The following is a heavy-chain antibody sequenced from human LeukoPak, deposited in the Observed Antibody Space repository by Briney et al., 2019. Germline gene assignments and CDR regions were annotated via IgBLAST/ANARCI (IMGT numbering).Heavy chain of an antibody. CDR3: ARLGTGSSYYYGMDV. CDR2: IKQDGSEK. D-gene: IGHD3/OR15-3a*01. J-gene: IGHJ6*02. CDR1: GFTFSSYA. Sequence: GGSLRLSCAASGFTFSSYAMSWVRQAPGKGLEWVANIKQDGSEKYYVDSVKGRFTISRDNAKNSLYLQMNSLRAEDTAVYYCARLGTGSSYYYGMDVWGQGTTVTVSS. V-gene: IGHV3-7*01.